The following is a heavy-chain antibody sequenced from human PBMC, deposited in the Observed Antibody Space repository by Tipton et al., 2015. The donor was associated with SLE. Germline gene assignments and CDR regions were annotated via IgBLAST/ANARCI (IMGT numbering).Heavy chain of an antibody. CDR3: ARHSKAFDI. V-gene: IGHV4-38-2*01. J-gene: IGHJ3*02. CDR1: GYSISSGYY. Sequence: TLSLTCAVSGYSISSGYYWGWIRQPPGKGLEWIGSIYHSGSTYYNPSLKSRVTISVDTSKNQFSLKLSSVTAADTAVYYCARHSKAFDIWGQGTMVTVSS. D-gene: IGHD2-15*01. CDR2: IYHSGST.